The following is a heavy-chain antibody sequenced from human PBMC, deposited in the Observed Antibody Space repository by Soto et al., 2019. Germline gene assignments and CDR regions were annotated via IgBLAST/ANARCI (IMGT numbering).Heavy chain of an antibody. CDR1: GFTFSSYA. Sequence: HPGGSPRLSCAASGFTFSSYAMHWVRQAPGKGLEWVTLISYDGKAIYYADSVKGRFAISRDNSKNTVYLHMNSLRADDTALYYCARDKGCLSGSCENNWFDPWGQGTLVTVSS. CDR3: ARDKGCLSGSCENNWFDP. J-gene: IGHJ5*02. V-gene: IGHV3-30*09. CDR2: ISYDGKAI. D-gene: IGHD3-3*01.